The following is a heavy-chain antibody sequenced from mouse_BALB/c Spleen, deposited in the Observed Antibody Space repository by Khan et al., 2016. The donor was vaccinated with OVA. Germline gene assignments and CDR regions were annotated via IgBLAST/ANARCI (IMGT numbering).Heavy chain of an antibody. J-gene: IGHJ2*01. V-gene: IGHV3-2*02. CDR2: ISYSGNT. Sequence: EVKLLESGPGLVKPSQSLSLTCTVTGYSITSDYAWNWNRQFPGNKLEWMGYISYSGNTKYNPSLKSRISITRDTSKNQFFLQLNSVTIEDTATYYCARIYGGDFDYWGQGTTLTVSS. CDR3: ARIYGGDFDY. D-gene: IGHD1-1*01. CDR1: GYSITSDYA.